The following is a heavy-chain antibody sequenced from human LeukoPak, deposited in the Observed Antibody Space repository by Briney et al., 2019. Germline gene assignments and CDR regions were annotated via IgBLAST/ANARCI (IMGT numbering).Heavy chain of an antibody. CDR2: ISYDGSNK. D-gene: IGHD3-22*01. Sequence: RSPRLSCAASGFTFSSYGMHWVRQAPDKGLEWVAVISYDGSNKYYADSVKGRFTISRDNSENTLYLQINSLRADDAAVYYCVRDYYNSSGYYYTSFWGQGTLVTVSS. CDR3: VRDYYNSSGYYYTSF. J-gene: IGHJ4*02. V-gene: IGHV3-30-3*01. CDR1: GFTFSSYG.